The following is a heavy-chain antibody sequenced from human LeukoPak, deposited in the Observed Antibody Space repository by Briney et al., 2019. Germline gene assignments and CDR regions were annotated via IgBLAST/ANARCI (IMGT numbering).Heavy chain of an antibody. CDR1: GFTFDDYA. D-gene: IGHD6-13*01. V-gene: IGHV3-9*01. CDR2: ISWNSGSI. J-gene: IGHJ4*02. Sequence: GGSLRLSCAASGFTFDDYAMHWVRQAPGKGLEWVSVISWNSGSIGYADSVKGRFTISRDNAKNSLYLQMNSLRAEDTALYYCATGTSIAAAGTDWGQGTLVTVSS. CDR3: ATGTSIAAAGTD.